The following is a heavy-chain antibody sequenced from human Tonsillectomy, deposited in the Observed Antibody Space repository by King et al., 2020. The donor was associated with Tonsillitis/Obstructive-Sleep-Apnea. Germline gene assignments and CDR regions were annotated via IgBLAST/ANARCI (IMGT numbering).Heavy chain of an antibody. CDR1: GFTFSGSA. CDR3: TPDYYDSSGYYEADAFDI. Sequence: VQLVESGGDLVQPGGSLKLSCAASGFTFSGSAMHWVRQASGKGLEWVGRIRSKANSYATAYAASVKGRFTISRDDSKNTAYLQMNSLKTEDTAVYYCTPDYYDSSGYYEADAFDIWGQGTMVTVSS. J-gene: IGHJ3*02. V-gene: IGHV3-73*01. D-gene: IGHD3-22*01. CDR2: IRSKANSYAT.